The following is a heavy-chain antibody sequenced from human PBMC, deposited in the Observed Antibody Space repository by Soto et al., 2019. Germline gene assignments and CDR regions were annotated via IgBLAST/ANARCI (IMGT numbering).Heavy chain of an antibody. J-gene: IGHJ4*02. CDR3: ANDSPSIMITFGGVIEEFDY. CDR1: GFTFSSCG. V-gene: IGHV3-30*18. Sequence: GGSLRLSCAASGFTFSSCGMHWVRQAPGKGLEWVAVLSYDGSNKYYADSVKGRFTISRDNSKNTLYLQMNSLRAEDTAVYYCANDSPSIMITFGGVIEEFDYLDQGTLVTVSS. CDR2: LSYDGSNK. D-gene: IGHD3-16*02.